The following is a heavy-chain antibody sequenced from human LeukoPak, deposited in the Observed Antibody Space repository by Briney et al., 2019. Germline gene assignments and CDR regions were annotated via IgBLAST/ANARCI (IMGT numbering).Heavy chain of an antibody. CDR3: ARVLEYGDSYMDV. CDR2: IIPIFGTA. D-gene: IGHD4-17*01. V-gene: IGHV1-69*06. J-gene: IGHJ6*03. CDR1: GGTFSSYA. Sequence: GASVKVSCRASGGTFSSYAISWVRQAPGQGLEWMGGIIPIFGTANYAQKFQGRVTITADKSTGTAYMELSSLRSEDTAVYYCARVLEYGDSYMDVWGKGTTVTVSS.